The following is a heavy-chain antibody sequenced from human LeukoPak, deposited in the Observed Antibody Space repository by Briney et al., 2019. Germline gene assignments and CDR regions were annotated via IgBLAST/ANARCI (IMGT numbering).Heavy chain of an antibody. D-gene: IGHD3-3*01. V-gene: IGHV1-46*01. CDR2: INPGGDNT. CDR3: ARGLRFLGRGYYYYYYYMDV. CDR1: GYTFTNYY. J-gene: IGHJ6*03. Sequence: ASVKVSCKASGYTFTNYYIHWVRQAPGQGLEWMGLINPGGDNTDYAQNFQGRVTMTRDTSTSTVYMGLSSLRSEDTAVYYCARGLRFLGRGYYYYYYYMDVWGKGTTVTVSS.